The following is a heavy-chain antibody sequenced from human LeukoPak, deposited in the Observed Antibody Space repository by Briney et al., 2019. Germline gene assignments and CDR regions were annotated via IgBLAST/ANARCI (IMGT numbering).Heavy chain of an antibody. CDR1: GGSISSSSYY. CDR2: IYYSGST. Sequence: SETLSLTCTVSGGSISSSSYYWGWIRQPPGKGLEWIGSIYYSGSTYYNPSLKSRVTISVDTSKNQSSLKLSSVTAADTAVYYCAREVGVAARPFDYWGQGTLVTVSS. J-gene: IGHJ4*02. D-gene: IGHD6-6*01. CDR3: AREVGVAARPFDY. V-gene: IGHV4-39*07.